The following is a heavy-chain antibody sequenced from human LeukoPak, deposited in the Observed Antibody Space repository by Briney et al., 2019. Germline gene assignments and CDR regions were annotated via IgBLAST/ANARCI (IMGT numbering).Heavy chain of an antibody. CDR3: ARADDSLLSPLDP. CDR2: ISYDGGNK. CDR1: GFTFSNYA. Sequence: GGSLRLSCAASGFTFSNYAMHWVRQAPGKGLEWVAVISYDGGNKYYADSVKGRFTISRDNAKNTVYMQRNSLRAEDTTVYYCARADDSLLSPLDPWGQGTLVTVSS. V-gene: IGHV3-30-3*01. D-gene: IGHD3-9*01. J-gene: IGHJ5*02.